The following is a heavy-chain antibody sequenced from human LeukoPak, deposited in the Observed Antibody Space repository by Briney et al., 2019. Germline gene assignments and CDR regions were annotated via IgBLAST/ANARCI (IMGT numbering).Heavy chain of an antibody. CDR3: ARPHNPTYSNFDY. V-gene: IGHV1-2*02. J-gene: IGHJ4*02. CDR2: INPNSGGT. D-gene: IGHD6-13*01. CDR1: GYTFTGYY. Sequence: ASVKVSCKSSGYTFTGYYMHWVRQAPGQGLEWMGWINPNSGGTNYAQKFQGRVTITRDTSISTAYMELSRLRSDDTAVYYCARPHNPTYSNFDYWGQGTLVTVSS.